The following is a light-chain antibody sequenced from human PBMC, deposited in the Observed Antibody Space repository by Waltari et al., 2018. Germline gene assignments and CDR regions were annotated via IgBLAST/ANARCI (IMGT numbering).Light chain of an antibody. J-gene: IGKJ2*01. CDR3: QQDYNSYT. V-gene: IGKV3D-7*01. CDR1: QSVSSSY. CDR2: GAS. Sequence: EIVMTQSPATLSLSPGERATLSCRASQSVSSSYLSWYQQKPGQAPRLLIYGASTRATGIPARFSGSGSGTDFTLTISSLQPEDFAVYYCQQDYNSYTLGQGTKLEIK.